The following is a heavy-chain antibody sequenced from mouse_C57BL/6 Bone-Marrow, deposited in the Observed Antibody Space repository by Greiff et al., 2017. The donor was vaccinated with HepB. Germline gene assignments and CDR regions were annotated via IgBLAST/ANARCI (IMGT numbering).Heavy chain of an antibody. J-gene: IGHJ1*03. CDR1: GFTFSSYA. Sequence: EVKLMESGEGLVKPGGSLKLSCAASGFTFSSYAMSWVRQTPEKRLEWVAYISSGGDYIYYADTVKGRFTISRDNARNTLYLQMSSLKSEDTAMYYCTRGDYGSSFDVWGTGTTVTVSS. CDR3: TRGDYGSSFDV. V-gene: IGHV5-9-1*02. CDR2: ISSGGDYI. D-gene: IGHD1-1*01.